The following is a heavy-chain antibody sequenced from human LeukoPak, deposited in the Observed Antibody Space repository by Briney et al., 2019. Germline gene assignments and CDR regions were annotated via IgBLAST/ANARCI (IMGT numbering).Heavy chain of an antibody. Sequence: PSETLSLTCTVSDGSISSYYWSWIRQPPGKGLEWIGYIYYSGSTNYNPSLKSRVTISVDTSKNQFSLKLSSVTAADTAVYYCARGSLLSFGEVPYMYVWVKGTTVTVSS. J-gene: IGHJ6*03. CDR2: IYYSGST. CDR1: DGSISSYY. V-gene: IGHV4-59*01. CDR3: ARGSLLSFGEVPYMYV. D-gene: IGHD3-10*01.